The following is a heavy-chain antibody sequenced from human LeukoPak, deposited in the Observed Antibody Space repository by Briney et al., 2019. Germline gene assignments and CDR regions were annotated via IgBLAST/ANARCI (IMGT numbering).Heavy chain of an antibody. V-gene: IGHV3-23*01. CDR2: ISGGGGST. Sequence: GGSLRLSCAASGFTFSSYAMSWVRQAPGKGLEWVSAISGGGGSTYYADSVKGRFTISRENAKNSLYLQMNSLRAEDTAVYYCAREDFVEVRGIINSWFDPWGQGTLVTVSS. CDR1: GFTFSSYA. D-gene: IGHD3-10*01. J-gene: IGHJ5*02. CDR3: AREDFVEVRGIINSWFDP.